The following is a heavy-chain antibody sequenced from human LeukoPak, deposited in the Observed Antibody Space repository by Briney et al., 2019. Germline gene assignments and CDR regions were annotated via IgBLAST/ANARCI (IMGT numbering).Heavy chain of an antibody. CDR2: ISGSGGST. D-gene: IGHD6-19*01. Sequence: GGSLRLSCAASGFTFRSYAMSWVRQAPGKGLEWVSAISGSGGSTFYADSVKGRFTISRDTSKNTLYLQMYSLRAEDTAIYYCAKDEYSSGWWGGFDYWGQGTLVTVSS. J-gene: IGHJ4*02. CDR3: AKDEYSSGWWGGFDY. V-gene: IGHV3-23*01. CDR1: GFTFRSYA.